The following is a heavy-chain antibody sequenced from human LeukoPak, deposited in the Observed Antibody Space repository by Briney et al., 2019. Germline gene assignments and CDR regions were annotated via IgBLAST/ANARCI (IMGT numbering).Heavy chain of an antibody. CDR2: MNPNSGNT. CDR1: GYTFTSYD. Sequence: GASVKVSCKASGYTFTSYDINWGRQATGQGLEWMGWMNPNSGNTGYAQKFQGRVTMTRNTSISTAYMELSSLRSEDTAVYYCARGNDIAGVYYYYGMDVWGQGTTVTVSS. J-gene: IGHJ6*02. CDR3: ARGNDIAGVYYYYGMDV. D-gene: IGHD3-9*01. V-gene: IGHV1-8*01.